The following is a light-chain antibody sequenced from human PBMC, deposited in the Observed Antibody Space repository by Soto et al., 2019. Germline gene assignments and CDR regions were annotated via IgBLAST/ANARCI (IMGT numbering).Light chain of an antibody. CDR1: SGDVGGYNY. Sequence: QAVLTQPASVSGSPGQSITISCTGTSGDVGGYNYVSWYQQQAGKAPKLMIYDVSNRPSGVSNRFSGSKSGNTASLTISGLQTDDEADYYCSSYRSSSLVFGGGTQLTVL. V-gene: IGLV2-14*03. J-gene: IGLJ2*01. CDR2: DVS. CDR3: SSYRSSSLV.